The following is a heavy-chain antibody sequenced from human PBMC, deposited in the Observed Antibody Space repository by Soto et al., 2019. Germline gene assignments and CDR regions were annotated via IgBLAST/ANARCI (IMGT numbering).Heavy chain of an antibody. D-gene: IGHD1-26*01. Sequence: EVQLLESGGGLVQPGGSLRLSCAASGFTFSSYAMSWVRQAPGKGLEWVSTISTSGGSTYYADSVKGRFTISRDNSKKTLHLQTNSLRAEDTAVYYCAKDTWGATLSYFDYWCQGTLVTVSS. CDR2: ISTSGGST. CDR1: GFTFSSYA. V-gene: IGHV3-23*01. CDR3: AKDTWGATLSYFDY. J-gene: IGHJ4*02.